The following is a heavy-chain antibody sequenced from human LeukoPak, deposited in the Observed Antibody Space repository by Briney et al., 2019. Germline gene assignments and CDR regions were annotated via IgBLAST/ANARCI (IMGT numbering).Heavy chain of an antibody. J-gene: IGHJ6*03. CDR2: INPNSGDT. CDR1: GYTFSDYY. CDR3: AGAVDYYDSSGYYYYYYMDV. D-gene: IGHD3-22*01. V-gene: IGHV1-2*02. Sequence: ASVKVSCKTSGYTFSDYYIHWIRQAPGQGLEWVGWINPNSGDTDYAQKFQGRVTVTRDTSISTAYMELGRLRSDDTAVYYCAGAVDYYDSSGYYYYYYMDVWGKGTTVTVSS.